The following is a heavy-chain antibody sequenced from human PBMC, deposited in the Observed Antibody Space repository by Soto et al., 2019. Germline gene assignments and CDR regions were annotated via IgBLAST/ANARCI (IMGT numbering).Heavy chain of an antibody. CDR2: IIPIFGTA. V-gene: IGHV1-69*13. J-gene: IGHJ3*02. Sequence: GASVKVSCKASGGTFSSYAISWVRQAPGQGLEWMGGIIPIFGTANYAQKFQGRVTITADESTSTAYMELSSLRSEDTAVYYCARGATFFDGYSSSWPNAAFDIWGQGTMVTVSS. CDR1: GGTFSSYA. D-gene: IGHD6-13*01. CDR3: ARGATFFDGYSSSWPNAAFDI.